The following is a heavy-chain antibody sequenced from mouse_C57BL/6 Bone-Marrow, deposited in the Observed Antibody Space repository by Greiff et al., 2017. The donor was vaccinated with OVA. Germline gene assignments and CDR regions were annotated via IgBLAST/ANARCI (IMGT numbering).Heavy chain of an antibody. J-gene: IGHJ3*01. CDR2: IDPANGNT. CDR1: GFNIKNTY. CDR3: ARGGGPGSSWLAY. V-gene: IGHV14-3*01. Sequence: VQLQQSVAELVRPGASVKLSCTASGFNIKNTYMHWVKQRPEQGLEWIGRIDPANGNTKYAPKFQGKATIPAATSSNKADLQLRSLTSEDTAVDDCARGGGPGSSWLAYGGQGTLVTVSA. D-gene: IGHD4-1*01.